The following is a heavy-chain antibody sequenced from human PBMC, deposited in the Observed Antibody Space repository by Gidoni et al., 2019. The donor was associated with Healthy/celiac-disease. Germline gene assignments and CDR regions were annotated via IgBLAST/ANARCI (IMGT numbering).Heavy chain of an antibody. CDR2: IYYSGST. CDR3: ARHRVGATGGYYYYGMDV. D-gene: IGHD1-26*01. V-gene: IGHV4-59*08. J-gene: IGHJ6*02. Sequence: QVQLQESGPGLVKPSETLSLTCTVSGGSISSYYWSWIRQPPGKGLEWIGYIYYSGSTNYNPSLKSRVTISVDTSKNQFSLKLSSVTAADTAVYYCARHRVGATGGYYYYGMDVWGQGTTVTVSS. CDR1: GGSISSYY.